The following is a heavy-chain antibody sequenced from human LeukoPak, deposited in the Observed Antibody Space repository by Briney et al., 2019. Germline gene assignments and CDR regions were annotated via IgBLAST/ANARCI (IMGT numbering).Heavy chain of an antibody. CDR2: ISSSSSYI. V-gene: IGHV3-21*01. J-gene: IGHJ4*02. CDR3: ARDLTRYFDY. D-gene: IGHD1-14*01. CDR1: GFTFSSYS. Sequence: GGSLRLSCAASGFTFSSYSMNWVRQAPGKGLGWVSSISSSSSYIYYADSVKGRFTISRDNAKNSLYLQMNSLRAEDTAVYYCARDLTRYFDYWGQGTLVTVSS.